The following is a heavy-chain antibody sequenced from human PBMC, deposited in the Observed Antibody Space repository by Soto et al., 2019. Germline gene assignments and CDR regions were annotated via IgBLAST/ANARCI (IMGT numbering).Heavy chain of an antibody. V-gene: IGHV6-1*01. CDR2: TYYRSKWYN. CDR3: ARESWVRGGYDYYYYYMDV. Sequence: SQTLSLTCAISGDSVSSNSAAWNWIRQSPSRGLEWLGRTYYRSKWYNDYAVSVKSRITINPDTSKNQFSLQLNSVTPEDTAVYYCARESWVRGGYDYYYYYMDVWGKGTTVTVSS. J-gene: IGHJ6*03. CDR1: GDSVSSNSAA. D-gene: IGHD5-12*01.